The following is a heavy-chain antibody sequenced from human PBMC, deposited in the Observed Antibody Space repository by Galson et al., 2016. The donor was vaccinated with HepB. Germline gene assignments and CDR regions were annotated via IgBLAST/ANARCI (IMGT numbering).Heavy chain of an antibody. CDR2: IKQDGSEK. Sequence: SLRLSCAASGFTFSSYWMNWVRQAPGKGLEWVSNIKQDGSEKYYVDSVKGRFTISRDNAKNSLYLQMNSLRAEDTAVYYCAREFSSSWYMRKDFDYWGQGTLVTVSS. CDR1: GFTFSSYW. V-gene: IGHV3-7*01. D-gene: IGHD6-13*01. J-gene: IGHJ4*02. CDR3: AREFSSSWYMRKDFDY.